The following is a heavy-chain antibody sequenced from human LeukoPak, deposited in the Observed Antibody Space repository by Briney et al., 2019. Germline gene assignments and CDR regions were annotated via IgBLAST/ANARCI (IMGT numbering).Heavy chain of an antibody. J-gene: IGHJ4*02. CDR1: GYSFSNYW. CDR2: IYPDDSDT. D-gene: IGHD4-17*01. V-gene: IGHV5-51*01. Sequence: GESLKISCKGSGYSFSNYWIGWVRQMPGKGLEWVGIIYPDDSDTRYSPSFQDQVTISADKSISTAYLQWSSLMASDTAMCYCARHYPGGDYFIDYWGQGTLVTVSS. CDR3: ARHYPGGDYFIDY.